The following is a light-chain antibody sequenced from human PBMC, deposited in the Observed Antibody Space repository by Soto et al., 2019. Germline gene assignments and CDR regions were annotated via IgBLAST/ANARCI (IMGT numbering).Light chain of an antibody. V-gene: IGKV3-15*01. Sequence: EMLMTQSPASLSVSPGEKVSLSCWASQSVTNKLAWYQQRPGQPPRLLLYDASTRATGVPATFSGSGSGTDFTLTISSLQSEDLGFYYCLQCHYWPWTFGQGTKVDIK. CDR3: LQCHYWPWT. CDR1: QSVTNK. CDR2: DAS. J-gene: IGKJ1*01.